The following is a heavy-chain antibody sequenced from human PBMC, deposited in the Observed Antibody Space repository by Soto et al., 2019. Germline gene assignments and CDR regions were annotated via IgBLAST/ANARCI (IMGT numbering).Heavy chain of an antibody. J-gene: IGHJ4*02. CDR1: GFTFSSYA. CDR2: ISYDGSNK. Sequence: GGSLRLSCAASGFTFSSYAMHWVRQAPGKGLEWVAVISYDGSNKYYADSVKGRFTISRDNSKNTLYLQMNSLRAEDTAVYYCARDVATAMVTADYWGQGTLVTVSS. V-gene: IGHV3-30-3*01. D-gene: IGHD5-18*01. CDR3: ARDVATAMVTADY.